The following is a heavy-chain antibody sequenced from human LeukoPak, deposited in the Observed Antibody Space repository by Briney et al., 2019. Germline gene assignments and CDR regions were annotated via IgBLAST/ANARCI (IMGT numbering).Heavy chain of an antibody. CDR3: AKAPPDKWEYYYGMDV. CDR1: GFTFSNYA. V-gene: IGHV3-23*01. CDR2: ISGRGDAS. Sequence: GRSLRLSCAASGFTFSNYAMHWVRQAPGKGLEWVSAISGRGDASYYAESVKGRFTISRDNSKSTLYLQMNSLRAEDTAVYYCAKAPPDKWEYYYGMDVWGKGTTVTVSS. D-gene: IGHD1-26*01. J-gene: IGHJ6*04.